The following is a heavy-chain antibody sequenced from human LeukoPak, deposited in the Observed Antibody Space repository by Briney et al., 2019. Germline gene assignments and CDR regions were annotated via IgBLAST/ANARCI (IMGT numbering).Heavy chain of an antibody. D-gene: IGHD6-13*01. V-gene: IGHV4-61*02. Sequence: RASQTLSLTCTVSGDSISSGSYYWRWIRQPAGKGLEWIGRLFSNGDTKFNPSLKSRVTISLATSKNQFSLKLSSATAADTAVCYCASRHSKQQPYYYYMDIWGKGTTVTVSS. CDR3: ASRHSKQQPYYYYMDI. CDR2: LFSNGDT. CDR1: GDSISSGSYY. J-gene: IGHJ6*03.